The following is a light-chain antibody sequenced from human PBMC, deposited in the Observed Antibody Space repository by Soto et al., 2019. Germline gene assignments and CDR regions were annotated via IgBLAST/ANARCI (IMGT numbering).Light chain of an antibody. CDR1: QGVSSSY. CDR2: GAS. Sequence: EVVMTQSRPTLSVSPGGRATLSCRASQGVSSSYLAWYQQKPGQAPRLVIYGASSRATGIPDRFSGSGSGTDFTLTISRLEPEDFAVYYCQQYGSSRWTFGQGTKVDIK. J-gene: IGKJ1*01. V-gene: IGKV3-20*01. CDR3: QQYGSSRWT.